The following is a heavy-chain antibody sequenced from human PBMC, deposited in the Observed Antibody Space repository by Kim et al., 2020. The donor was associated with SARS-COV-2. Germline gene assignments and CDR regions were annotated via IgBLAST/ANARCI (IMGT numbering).Heavy chain of an antibody. Sequence: SETLSLTCAVYGGSFSGYYWSWIRQPPGKGLEWIGEINHSGSTNYNPSLKSRVTISVDTSKNQFSLKLSSVTAADTAVYYCARGRYSSGWYDYWGQGTLVTVSS. CDR3: ARGRYSSGWYDY. D-gene: IGHD6-19*01. CDR1: GGSFSGYY. J-gene: IGHJ4*02. CDR2: INHSGST. V-gene: IGHV4-34*01.